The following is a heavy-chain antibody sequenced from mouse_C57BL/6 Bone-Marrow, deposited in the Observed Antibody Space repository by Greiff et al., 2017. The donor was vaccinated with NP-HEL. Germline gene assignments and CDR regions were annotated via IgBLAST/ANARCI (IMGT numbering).Heavy chain of an antibody. CDR1: GYTFTSYG. CDR2: IYPRSGNT. V-gene: IGHV1-81*01. D-gene: IGHD1-1*01. Sequence: VKLMESGAELARPGASVKLSCKASGYTFTSYGISWVKQRTGQGLEWIGEIYPRSGNTYYNEKFKGKATLTADKSSSTAYMALRSLTSEDSAVYFCARRRVTTVVAKGGFDYWGQGTTLTVSS. CDR3: ARRRVTTVVAKGGFDY. J-gene: IGHJ2*01.